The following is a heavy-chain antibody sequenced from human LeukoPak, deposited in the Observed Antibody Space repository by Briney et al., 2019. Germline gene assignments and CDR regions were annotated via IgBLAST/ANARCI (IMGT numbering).Heavy chain of an antibody. Sequence: SGTLSLTCTVSGASISNGNWWSWVRQPPGKGLEWIGEILHAGSANYNPSLKSRVTMSVDKSKNQFSLNVISMTAADTAVYFCLYGGNSGDWLYWGQGTLVTVSS. D-gene: IGHD4-23*01. V-gene: IGHV4-4*02. J-gene: IGHJ4*02. CDR2: ILHAGSA. CDR3: LYGGNSGDWLY. CDR1: GASISNGNW.